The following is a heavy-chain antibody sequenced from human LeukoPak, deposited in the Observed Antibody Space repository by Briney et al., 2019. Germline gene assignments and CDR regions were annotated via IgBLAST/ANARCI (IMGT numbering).Heavy chain of an antibody. CDR1: GFTFSSYG. CDR2: IRYDGSNK. V-gene: IGHV3-30*02. D-gene: IGHD3-3*01. Sequence: PGGSLRLSCAASGFTFSSYGMHWVRQAPGKGLEWAAFIRYDGSNKYYADSVKGRFTISRDNSKNTLYLQMNSLRAEDTAVYYCANVGYGYDFWSGYYNEGDFDYWGQGTLVTVSS. CDR3: ANVGYGYDFWSGYYNEGDFDY. J-gene: IGHJ4*02.